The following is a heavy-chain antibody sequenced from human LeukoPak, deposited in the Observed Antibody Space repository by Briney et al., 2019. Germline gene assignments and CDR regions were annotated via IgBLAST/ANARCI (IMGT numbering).Heavy chain of an antibody. J-gene: IGHJ4*02. CDR2: ISGSGGST. V-gene: IGHV3-23*01. Sequence: GGSLRLSCAASGFTFSSYGMSWVRQAPGKGLEWVSAISGSGGSTYYADSVKGRFTISRDNSKNTLYLQMNSLRAEDTAVYYCATSYDYVWGSYRYSVSGFDYWGQGTLVTVSS. CDR3: ATSYDYVWGSYRYSVSGFDY. CDR1: GFTFSSYG. D-gene: IGHD3-16*02.